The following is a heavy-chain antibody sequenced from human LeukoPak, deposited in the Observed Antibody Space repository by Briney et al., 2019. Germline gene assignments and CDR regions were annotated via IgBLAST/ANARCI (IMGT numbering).Heavy chain of an antibody. CDR2: IYYSGST. J-gene: IGHJ6*02. Sequence: SETLSLTCTVSGGSISSYYWSWIRQPPGKGLEWIGYIYYSGSTNYNPSLKSRVTISVDTSKNQFSLKLSSVTAADTAVYYCARVQGIAVATYYYYYGMDVWGQGTTVTVSS. V-gene: IGHV4-59*01. CDR1: GGSISSYY. CDR3: ARVQGIAVATYYYYYGMDV. D-gene: IGHD6-19*01.